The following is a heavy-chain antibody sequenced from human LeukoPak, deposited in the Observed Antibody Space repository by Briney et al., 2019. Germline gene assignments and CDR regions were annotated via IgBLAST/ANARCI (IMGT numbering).Heavy chain of an antibody. V-gene: IGHV3-21*01. CDR2: ISSSSRYI. CDR1: GFTFSSYT. Sequence: GGSLRLSCAASGFTFSSYTMNWVRQAPGKGLEWVSSISSSSRYIYYADSVKGRFAISRDNAKNSLYLQMNSLRAEDTAVYYCATVGCSNTGCYLTRNLFDYWGQGILVTVSS. J-gene: IGHJ4*02. CDR3: ATVGCSNTGCYLTRNLFDY. D-gene: IGHD2-2*01.